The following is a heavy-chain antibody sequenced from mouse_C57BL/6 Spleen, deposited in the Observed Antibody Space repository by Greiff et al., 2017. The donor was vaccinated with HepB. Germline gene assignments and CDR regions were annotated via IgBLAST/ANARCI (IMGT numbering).Heavy chain of an antibody. CDR1: GYTFTSYW. D-gene: IGHD4-1*01. CDR3: ARRTNWDYYFDY. J-gene: IGHJ2*01. CDR2: IDPSDSET. V-gene: IGHV1-52*01. Sequence: QVQLQQPGAELVRPGSSVKLSCKASGYTFTSYWMHWVKQRPIQGLEWIGNIDPSDSETHYNQKFKDKATLTVEKSSSTAYMQLSSLTSEDSAVYYCARRTNWDYYFDYWGQGTTLTVSS.